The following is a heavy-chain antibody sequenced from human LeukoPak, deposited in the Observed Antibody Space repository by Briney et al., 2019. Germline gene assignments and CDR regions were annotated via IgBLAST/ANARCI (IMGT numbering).Heavy chain of an antibody. CDR1: GFTFSSYA. CDR2: ISYDGSNK. J-gene: IGHJ4*02. D-gene: IGHD3-22*01. V-gene: IGHV3-30-3*01. CDR3: ARDTTQYYYDSSGYSSYFDY. Sequence: PGGSLRLSCAASGFTFSSYAMHWVRQAPGKGLEWVAVISYDGSNKYYADSVKGRFTISRDNSKNTLYLRMNSLRAEDTAVYYCARDTTQYYYDSSGYSSYFDYWGQGTLVTVSS.